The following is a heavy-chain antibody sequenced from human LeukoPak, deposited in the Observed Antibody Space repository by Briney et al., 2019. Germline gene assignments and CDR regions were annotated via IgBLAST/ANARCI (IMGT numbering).Heavy chain of an antibody. V-gene: IGHV3-21*01. J-gene: IGHJ4*02. CDR2: ISSSSSYI. D-gene: IGHD4-11*01. CDR1: GFTFSSYS. CDR3: ARVPTMTTGSYYFDY. Sequence: GGSLRLSCAASGFTFSSYSMNWVRQAPGKGLEWVSSISSSSSYIYYADSVKGRFTICRDNAKNSLYLQMNSLRAEDTAVYYCARVPTMTTGSYYFDYWGQGTLVTVSS.